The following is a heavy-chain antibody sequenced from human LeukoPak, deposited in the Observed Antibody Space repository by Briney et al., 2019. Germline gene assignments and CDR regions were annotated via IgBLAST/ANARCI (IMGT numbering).Heavy chain of an antibody. D-gene: IGHD4-11*01. CDR3: AKDTDLDC. CDR2: IYTGGFT. CDR1: GFSVSDNY. J-gene: IGHJ4*02. V-gene: IGHV3-53*01. Sequence: PGGSLRLSYVASGFSVSDNYMSWVRQAPGKGLEWVAIIYTGGFTYYGDSVKGRFTNSRDTSKNTLYLHMNNLRAEDTAVYFCAKDTDLDCWGQGTEVTVSS.